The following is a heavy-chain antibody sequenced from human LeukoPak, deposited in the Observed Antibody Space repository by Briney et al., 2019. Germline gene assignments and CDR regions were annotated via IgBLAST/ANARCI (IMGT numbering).Heavy chain of an antibody. CDR3: ASSTSSSSLSYYYYYYYMDV. CDR1: SGSISTSNYY. J-gene: IGHJ6*03. Sequence: SETLSLTCTVSSGSISTSNYYWGWIRQPPGKGLEWIGSIYYSGSTYYNPSLKSRVTISVDTSKNQFSLKLSSVTAADTAVYYCASSTSSSSLSYYYYYYYMDVWGKGTTVTVSS. D-gene: IGHD6-6*01. V-gene: IGHV4-39*07. CDR2: IYYSGST.